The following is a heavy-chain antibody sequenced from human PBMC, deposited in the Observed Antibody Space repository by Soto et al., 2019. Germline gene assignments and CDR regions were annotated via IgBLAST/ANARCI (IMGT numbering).Heavy chain of an antibody. CDR3: ARDFTADPYYYYYCMDV. V-gene: IGHV3-33*01. CDR1: GFTFSSYG. J-gene: IGHJ6*02. Sequence: ESGGGVVQPGRSLRLSCAASGFTFSSYGMHWVRQAPGKGLEWVAVIWYDGSNKYYADSVKGRFTISRDNSKNTLYLQMHSLVAEDTAVYYCARDFTADPYYYYYCMDVWGQGTTVTVSS. CDR2: IWYDGSNK. D-gene: IGHD2-21*02.